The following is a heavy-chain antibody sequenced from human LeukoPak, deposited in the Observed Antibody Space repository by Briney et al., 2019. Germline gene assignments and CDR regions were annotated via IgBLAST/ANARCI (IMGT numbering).Heavy chain of an antibody. V-gene: IGHV1-18*01. Sequence: VASVKVSCKASGYTLTSYGISWVRQAPGQGLEWMGWISAYNGNTNYAQKLQGRVTMTTDTSTSTAYMELRSLRSDDTAVYYCARDPSYGDYGDYWGQGTLVTVSS. CDR3: ARDPSYGDYGDY. CDR1: GYTLTSYG. D-gene: IGHD4-17*01. J-gene: IGHJ4*02. CDR2: ISAYNGNT.